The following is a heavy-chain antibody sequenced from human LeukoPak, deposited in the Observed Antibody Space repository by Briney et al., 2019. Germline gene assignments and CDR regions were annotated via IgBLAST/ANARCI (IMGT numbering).Heavy chain of an antibody. CDR2: IYYSGST. CDR1: GGSISSSSYY. D-gene: IGHD3-9*01. J-gene: IGHJ6*03. CDR3: ARVVGLRYFDWALYYYYYYMDV. Sequence: TSETLSLTCTVSGGSISSSSYYWGWIRQPPGKGLEWIGSIYYSGSTYYNPSLKSRVTISVDTSKNQFSLKLSSVTAADTAVYYCARVVGLRYFDWALYYYYYYMDVWGKGTTVTVSS. V-gene: IGHV4-39*01.